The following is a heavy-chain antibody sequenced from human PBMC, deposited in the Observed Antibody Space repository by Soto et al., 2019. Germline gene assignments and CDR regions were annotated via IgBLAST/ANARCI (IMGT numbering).Heavy chain of an antibody. CDR2: TYYRSKWYN. V-gene: IGHV6-1*01. CDR3: VRGPEQLVWFDP. CDR1: GASVSSSCVA. J-gene: IGHJ5*02. Sequence: QTHTLTYAISGASVSSSCVAWPWIRHSPSRGLEWLGRTYYRSKWYNDYAVSVKSRITINPDTSKNQFSLQRNSVTPEDTAVYYCVRGPEQLVWFDPWGQGTLVPSPQ. D-gene: IGHD6-6*01.